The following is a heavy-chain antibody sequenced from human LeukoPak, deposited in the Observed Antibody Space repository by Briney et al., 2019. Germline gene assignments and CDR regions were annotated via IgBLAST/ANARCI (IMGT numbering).Heavy chain of an antibody. D-gene: IGHD4-17*01. Sequence: SETLSLTCAVYGGSFSGYYWSWTRQPPGKGLEWIGEINLSGSTNYNPSLKSRVTMSVDTSKNQMFLKLSSVTAADTAVYYCARDNYGDYVRSCWFDPWGQGTLVTVSS. J-gene: IGHJ5*02. CDR2: INLSGST. CDR3: ARDNYGDYVRSCWFDP. V-gene: IGHV4-34*01. CDR1: GGSFSGYY.